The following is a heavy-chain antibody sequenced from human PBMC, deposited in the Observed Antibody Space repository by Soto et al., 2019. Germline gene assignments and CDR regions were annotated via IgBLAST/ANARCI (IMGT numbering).Heavy chain of an antibody. V-gene: IGHV3-30*18. D-gene: IGHD1-26*01. Sequence: QVQLVESGGGVVQPGRSLRLSCAASGFTFSSYGMHWVRQAPGKGLEWVAVISYDGSNKYYADSVKGRFTISRDNSKNTLYLQMNSLRAEDTAVYYCAKGMSGSYYNDAFDIWGQGTMVTVSS. CDR3: AKGMSGSYYNDAFDI. CDR1: GFTFSSYG. CDR2: ISYDGSNK. J-gene: IGHJ3*02.